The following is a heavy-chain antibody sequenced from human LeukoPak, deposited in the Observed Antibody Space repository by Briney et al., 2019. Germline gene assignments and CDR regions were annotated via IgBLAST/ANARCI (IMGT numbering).Heavy chain of an antibody. Sequence: SVKVSCKASGGTFSSYAISWVRQAPGQGLEWMGGIIPIFGTANYAQKFQGRVTITADESTSTAYMELSSLRSEDTAVYYCARDNGEAPRQYCYDSSGYYHAFDIWGQGTMVTVSS. V-gene: IGHV1-69*13. D-gene: IGHD3-22*01. J-gene: IGHJ3*02. CDR2: IIPIFGTA. CDR1: GGTFSSYA. CDR3: ARDNGEAPRQYCYDSSGYYHAFDI.